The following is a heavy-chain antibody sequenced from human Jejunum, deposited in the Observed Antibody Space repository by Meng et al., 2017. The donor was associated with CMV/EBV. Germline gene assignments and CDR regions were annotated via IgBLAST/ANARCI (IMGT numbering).Heavy chain of an antibody. J-gene: IGHJ6*02. D-gene: IGHD3-22*01. CDR1: SAA. CDR2: KYYRTKWYH. Sequence: SAAWNWIRLSPSRGLEWLGRKYYRTKWYHDYATSVKSRLTITPETSRNQLFLQLKSVTPEETAVYYCARERYDSSGYIRTYGMDVWGQGTTVTVSS. CDR3: ARERYDSSGYIRTYGMDV. V-gene: IGHV6-1*01.